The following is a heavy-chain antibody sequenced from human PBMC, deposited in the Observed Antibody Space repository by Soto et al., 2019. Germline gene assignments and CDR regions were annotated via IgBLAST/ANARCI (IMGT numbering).Heavy chain of an antibody. CDR3: AKDVWFGESIDAFDI. D-gene: IGHD3-10*01. J-gene: IGHJ3*02. CDR1: GFTFSSYA. Sequence: GGSLRLSCAASGFTFSSYAMSWVRQAPGKGLEWVSAISGSGGSTYYADSVKGRFPISRDNSKNTLYLQMNSLRAEDTAVYYCAKDVWFGESIDAFDIWGQGTMVTVSS. CDR2: ISGSGGST. V-gene: IGHV3-23*01.